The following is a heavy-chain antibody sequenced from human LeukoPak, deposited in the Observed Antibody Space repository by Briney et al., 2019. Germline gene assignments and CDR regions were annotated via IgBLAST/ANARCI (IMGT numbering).Heavy chain of an antibody. CDR1: GDSVSSNSAA. V-gene: IGHV6-1*01. J-gene: IGHJ3*02. CDR3: ARSPPLYDSSGYYHEGAFDI. D-gene: IGHD3-22*01. CDR2: TYYRSKWYN. Sequence: SQTLSLTCAISGDSVSSNSAAWNWIRQSPSRGLEWLGRTYYRSKWYNDYAVSVNSRITMNPDTSKNHFSLQLNSVTPEDTAVYYCARSPPLYDSSGYYHEGAFDIWGQGTMVTVSS.